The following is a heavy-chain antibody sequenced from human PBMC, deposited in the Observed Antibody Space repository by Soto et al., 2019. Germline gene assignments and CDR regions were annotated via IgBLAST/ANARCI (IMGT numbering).Heavy chain of an antibody. Sequence: SQTLSLTCVISGDSVSSNGACWNWIRQSPSRGLQWLGRVYYRSKWFHDYAASVESRMAINPDTSRNQFSLQLNYVTPEDTAVYYCARVHCSAGTCLDGLDFWGQGTTVTVSS. V-gene: IGHV6-1*01. D-gene: IGHD2-15*01. CDR2: VYYRSKWFH. J-gene: IGHJ6*02. CDR3: ARVHCSAGTCLDGLDF. CDR1: GDSVSSNGAC.